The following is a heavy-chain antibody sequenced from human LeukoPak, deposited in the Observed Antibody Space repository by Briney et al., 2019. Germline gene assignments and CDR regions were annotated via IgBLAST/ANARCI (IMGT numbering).Heavy chain of an antibody. J-gene: IGHJ5*02. D-gene: IGHD6-19*01. V-gene: IGHV3-23*01. CDR3: AKVISGYSSGWYAPFDP. CDR2: ISGSGGST. CDR1: GFTFSSYA. Sequence: GGSLRLSCAASGFTFSSYAMSWVRQAPGKGLERVSAISGSGGSTYYADSVKGRFTISRDNSKNTLYLQMNSLRAEDTAVYYCAKVISGYSSGWYAPFDPWGQGTLVTVSS.